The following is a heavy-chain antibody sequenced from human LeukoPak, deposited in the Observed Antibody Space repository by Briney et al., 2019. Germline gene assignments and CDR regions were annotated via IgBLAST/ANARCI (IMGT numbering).Heavy chain of an antibody. D-gene: IGHD3-22*01. CDR3: AREPPYYCDSSGSPMGY. V-gene: IGHV1-69*13. Sequence: SVKVSCKASGGTFSSYAISWVRQAPGQGLEWMGGIIPIFGTANYAQKFQGRVTITADESTSTAYMELSSLRSEDTAVYYCAREPPYYCDSSGSPMGYWGQGTLVTVSS. J-gene: IGHJ4*02. CDR2: IIPIFGTA. CDR1: GGTFSSYA.